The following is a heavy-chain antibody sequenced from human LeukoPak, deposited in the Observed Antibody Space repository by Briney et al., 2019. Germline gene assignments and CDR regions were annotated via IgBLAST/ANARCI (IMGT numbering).Heavy chain of an antibody. Sequence: ASVKVSCKASGGTFSSYAISWVRQAPGQGLEWMGRIIPILGIANYAQKFQGRVTITADKSTSTAYMELSSLRSEDTAVYYCARDREGRGGGLWFGESDYYYYGMDVWGQGTTVTVSS. J-gene: IGHJ6*02. V-gene: IGHV1-69*04. D-gene: IGHD3-10*01. CDR3: ARDREGRGGGLWFGESDYYYYGMDV. CDR2: IIPILGIA. CDR1: GGTFSSYA.